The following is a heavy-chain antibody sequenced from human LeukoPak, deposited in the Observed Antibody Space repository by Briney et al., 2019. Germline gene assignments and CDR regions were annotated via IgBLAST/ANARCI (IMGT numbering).Heavy chain of an antibody. J-gene: IGHJ5*02. CDR1: GYTFTSYD. D-gene: IGHD6-13*01. CDR2: MNPNSGNT. V-gene: IGHV1-8*03. Sequence: GASVKVSCKASGYTFTSYDINWVRQATGQGLEWMGWMNPNSGNTGYAQKFQGRVTITRNTSISTAYMELSSLRSEDTAVYYCARARGIAAAGRSGRWFDPWGQGTLVTVSS. CDR3: ARARGIAAAGRSGRWFDP.